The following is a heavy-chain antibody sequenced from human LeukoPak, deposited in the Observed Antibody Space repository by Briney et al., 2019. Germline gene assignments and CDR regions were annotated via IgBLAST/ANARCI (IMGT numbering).Heavy chain of an antibody. CDR3: RIYSGYDSSFDY. Sequence: ASVTVSFTASVYTFTIYGISWVRQAPGQGLEWMGWISAYNGNTNNEQKLQGRGTMTTDTSTSTAYMELRSLRSDDTAVYYCRIYSGYDSSFDYWGQGTLVTVSS. V-gene: IGHV1-18*01. J-gene: IGHJ4*02. CDR1: VYTFTIYG. CDR2: ISAYNGNT. D-gene: IGHD5-12*01.